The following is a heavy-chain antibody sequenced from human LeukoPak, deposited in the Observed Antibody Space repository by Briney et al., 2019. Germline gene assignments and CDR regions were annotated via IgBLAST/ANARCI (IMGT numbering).Heavy chain of an antibody. CDR1: GFTFSSYA. V-gene: IGHV3-30-3*01. CDR2: ISYDGSNK. Sequence: GGSLRLSCAASGFTFSSYAMHWVRQAPGKGLEWVAVISYDGSNKYYADSVKGRFTISRDNSKNTLYLQINSLRAEDTAVYYCARTRSSGNLGYYYYGMDVWGQGTTVTVSS. CDR3: ARTRSSGNLGYYYYGMDV. J-gene: IGHJ6*02. D-gene: IGHD3-10*01.